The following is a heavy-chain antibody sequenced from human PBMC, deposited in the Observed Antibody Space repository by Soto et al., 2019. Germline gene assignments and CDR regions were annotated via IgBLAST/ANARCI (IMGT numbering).Heavy chain of an antibody. Sequence: QITLKESGPPLVKPTQTLTLTCTSSGFSLTTRGVGVGWIRQPPGKALECLALIYWDDDKRYSPSLQSRLSITKDTSKNQVVLIMTNVDPVDTATYYCAHIPNYYQYDWFDPWGQGTLVSVSS. D-gene: IGHD3-16*01. V-gene: IGHV2-5*02. CDR2: IYWDDDK. J-gene: IGHJ5*02. CDR1: GFSLTTRGVG. CDR3: AHIPNYYQYDWFDP.